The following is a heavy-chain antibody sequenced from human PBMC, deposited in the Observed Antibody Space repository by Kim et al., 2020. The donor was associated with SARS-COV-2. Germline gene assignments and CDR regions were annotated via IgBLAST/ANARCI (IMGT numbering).Heavy chain of an antibody. CDR2: ISYDGSNK. V-gene: IGHV3-30*04. CDR3: ATEKGIGTHYFDY. CDR1: GFTFSSYA. J-gene: IGHJ4*02. Sequence: GGSLRLSCAASGFTFSSYAMHWVRQAPGKGLEWVAVISYDGSNKYYADSVKGRFTISRDNSKNTLYLQMNSLRAEDTAVYYCATEKGIGTHYFDYWGQGT. D-gene: IGHD6-13*01.